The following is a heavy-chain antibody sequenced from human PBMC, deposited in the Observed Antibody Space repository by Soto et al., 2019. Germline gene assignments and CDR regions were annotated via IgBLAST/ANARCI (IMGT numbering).Heavy chain of an antibody. CDR1: GGSISSYY. V-gene: IGHV4-59*08. CDR3: ARRPGYGNAFDI. CDR2: IYYSGST. J-gene: IGHJ3*02. D-gene: IGHD5-18*01. Sequence: SETLSLTCTVSGGSISSYYWNWVRQPPGKGLEWIGYIYYSGSTNYNPSLKSRVTISVDTSKNQFSLKLSSVTAADTAVYYCARRPGYGNAFDIWAKGQWSPSPQ.